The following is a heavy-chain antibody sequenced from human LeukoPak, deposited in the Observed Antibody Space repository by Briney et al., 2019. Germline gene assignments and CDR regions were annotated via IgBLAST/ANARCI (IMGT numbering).Heavy chain of an antibody. CDR1: GFTVSSND. Sequence: GGSLRLSCAASGFTVSSNDMSWVRQAPGKGLEWVSVIYSGGSPYYADSVKGRFTISRDNSKNTLYLQMNSLRAEDTAVYYCAKDTASSWWYFDLWGRGTLVTVSS. V-gene: IGHV3-53*01. D-gene: IGHD5-18*01. J-gene: IGHJ2*01. CDR2: IYSGGSP. CDR3: AKDTASSWWYFDL.